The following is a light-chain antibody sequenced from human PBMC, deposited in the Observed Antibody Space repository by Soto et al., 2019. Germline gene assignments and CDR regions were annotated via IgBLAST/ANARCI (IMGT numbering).Light chain of an antibody. V-gene: IGKV2-28*01. CDR2: LGS. Sequence: DIVMTQSPLSLPVTPGEPASISCRSSQGLLHSSGYSYLDWYLQKPGQSPQLLIYLGSNRASGVPDRFSGSGSGTDFTLKISRVEAEDVGVYYCMQGLQSWTFGQGTKVDI. CDR1: QGLLHSSGYSY. CDR3: MQGLQSWT. J-gene: IGKJ1*01.